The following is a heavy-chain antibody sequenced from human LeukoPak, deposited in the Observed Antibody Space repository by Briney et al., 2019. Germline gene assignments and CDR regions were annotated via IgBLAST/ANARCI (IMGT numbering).Heavy chain of an antibody. D-gene: IGHD3-10*01. CDR3: ARRYAGSARTDY. V-gene: IGHV4-34*01. Sequence: SETLSLTCAVYGGSFSGYYWSWIRQPPGKGLEWIGEINHSGSTNYNPSLKSRVTISIDTSKNQFSLKLSSVTAADTAVYYCARRYAGSARTDYWGQGTLVTVSS. J-gene: IGHJ4*02. CDR1: GGSFSGYY. CDR2: INHSGST.